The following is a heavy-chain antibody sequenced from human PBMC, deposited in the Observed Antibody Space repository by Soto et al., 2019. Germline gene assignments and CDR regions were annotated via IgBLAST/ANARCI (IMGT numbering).Heavy chain of an antibody. CDR2: INAGNGNT. CDR3: ARGGIAARRSSYYFDY. D-gene: IGHD6-6*01. CDR1: GYTFTSYA. Sequence: QVQLVQSGAEVKKPGASVKVSCKASGYTFTSYAMHWVRQAPGQRLEWMGWINAGNGNTKYSQKFQGRVTITRDTSASTAYMELSSLRSEDTAVYYCARGGIAARRSSYYFDYWGQGTLVTVSS. V-gene: IGHV1-3*01. J-gene: IGHJ4*02.